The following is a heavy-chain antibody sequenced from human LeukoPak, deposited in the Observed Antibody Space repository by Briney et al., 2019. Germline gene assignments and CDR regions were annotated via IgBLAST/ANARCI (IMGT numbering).Heavy chain of an antibody. CDR2: INHSGST. CDR3: ASSRYYYESSGYSTYYYYHMDV. V-gene: IGHV4-34*01. J-gene: IGHJ6*03. D-gene: IGHD3-22*01. CDR1: GGSFSGYY. Sequence: SETLSLTCAVYGGSFSGYYWSWIRQPPGKGLEWIGEINHSGSTNYNPSLKNRVTISVDTSKNQFSLKLSSVTAADTAVYYCASSRYYYESSGYSTYYYYHMDVWGKGTTVTVSS.